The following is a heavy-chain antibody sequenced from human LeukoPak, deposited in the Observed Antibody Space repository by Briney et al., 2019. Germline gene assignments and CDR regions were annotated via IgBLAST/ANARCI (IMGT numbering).Heavy chain of an antibody. J-gene: IGHJ4*02. V-gene: IGHV3-30*04. D-gene: IGHD2-15*01. CDR1: GFTFSSYA. Sequence: PGRSLRLSCAASGFTFSSYAMHWVRQAPGKGLEWVAVISYDGSNKYYADSVKGRFTISRDNSKNTLYLQMNSLRAEDTAVYHCARDQLVAATHYFDYWGQGTLVTVSS. CDR3: ARDQLVAATHYFDY. CDR2: ISYDGSNK.